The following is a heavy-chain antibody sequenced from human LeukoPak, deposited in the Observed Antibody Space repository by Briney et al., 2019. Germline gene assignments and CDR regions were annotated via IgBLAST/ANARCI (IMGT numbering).Heavy chain of an antibody. CDR3: VKGSLYSSGCYDY. V-gene: IGHV3-23*01. Sequence: GGSLRLSCAASGFTFRSYAMNWVRQVPGKGLEWASGISGSGTGTYYADSVKGRFTISRDNSKNTLFLQMNSLRAEDTAVYYCVKGSLYSSGCYDYWGQGTLVTVSA. D-gene: IGHD6-19*01. CDR1: GFTFRSYA. CDR2: ISGSGTGT. J-gene: IGHJ4*02.